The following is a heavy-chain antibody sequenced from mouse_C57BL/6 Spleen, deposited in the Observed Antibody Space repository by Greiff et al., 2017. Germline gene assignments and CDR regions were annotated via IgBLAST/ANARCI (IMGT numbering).Heavy chain of an antibody. CDR3: ARRGTGDY. CDR2: ILPGSGST. CDR1: GYTFTGYW. J-gene: IGHJ2*01. V-gene: IGHV1-9*01. D-gene: IGHD3-3*01. Sequence: VQLQQSGAELMKPGASVKLSCKATGYTFTGYWIEWVKQRPGHGLEWIGEILPGSGSTNYTEKFKGKATFTADTSSNTAYMQLSSLTTEDSAIYYCARRGTGDYWGQGTTLTVSS.